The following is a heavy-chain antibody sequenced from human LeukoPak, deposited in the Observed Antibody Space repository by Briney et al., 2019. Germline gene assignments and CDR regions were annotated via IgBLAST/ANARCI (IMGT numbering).Heavy chain of an antibody. J-gene: IGHJ5*02. CDR1: GYTFTSHY. CDR2: INPSGGST. D-gene: IGHD2-2*01. CDR3: ARDVSSTSSWWFDP. Sequence: GASVKVSCKASGYTFTSHYMHWVRQAPEQGFEWMGIINPSGGSTSYAQKFQGRVTMTRDMSTRTDYMELSSLRYEDTAVYYCARDVSSTSSWWFDPWGQGTLVIVSS. V-gene: IGHV1-46*01.